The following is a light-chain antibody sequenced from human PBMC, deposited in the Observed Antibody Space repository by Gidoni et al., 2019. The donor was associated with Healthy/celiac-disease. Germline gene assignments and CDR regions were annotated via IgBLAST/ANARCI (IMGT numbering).Light chain of an antibody. V-gene: IGKV1-9*01. Sequence: EIQLTQSPSFLSASVGDRVTITCRASQGISSYLAWYQQKPGKAPKLLIYAASNLQSGVPSRFSGSGSGTEFTLTISSLQPEDFATYYCQQLNSYPLTFGQGTKVEIK. J-gene: IGKJ1*01. CDR3: QQLNSYPLT. CDR1: QGISSY. CDR2: AAS.